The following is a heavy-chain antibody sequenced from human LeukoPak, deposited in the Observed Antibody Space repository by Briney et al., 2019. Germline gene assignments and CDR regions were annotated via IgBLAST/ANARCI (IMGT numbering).Heavy chain of an antibody. Sequence: GGSLRLSCVASGFTFSTYAMHWVRQAPGKGLEWVTLISYDGTDKYYADSVRGRFTVSRDNSKNTLYLQMNSLKTEDTAVYYCARPRIAVDDYDAFDIWGQGTMVTVSP. V-gene: IGHV3-30*04. CDR2: ISYDGTDK. CDR1: GFTFSTYA. J-gene: IGHJ3*02. D-gene: IGHD6-19*01. CDR3: ARPRIAVDDYDAFDI.